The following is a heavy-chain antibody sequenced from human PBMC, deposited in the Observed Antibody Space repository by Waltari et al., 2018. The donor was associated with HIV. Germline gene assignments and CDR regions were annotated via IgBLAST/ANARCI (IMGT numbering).Heavy chain of an antibody. Sequence: VQLVESGGGLVQPGGSLRLSCAASGFSFSSHSLNWVRQAPGKRLEGLSYISINSATRYDADSVGGRFTISRDNAKNSLFLQMNNLRDDDTAVYYCVAGMASRGFDPWGQGTLVTVSS. D-gene: IGHD2-8*01. V-gene: IGHV3-48*02. CDR1: GFSFSSHS. CDR3: VAGMASRGFDP. CDR2: ISINSATR. J-gene: IGHJ5*02.